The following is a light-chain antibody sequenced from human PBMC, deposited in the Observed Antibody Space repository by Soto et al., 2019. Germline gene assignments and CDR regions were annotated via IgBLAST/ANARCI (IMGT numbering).Light chain of an antibody. CDR3: SSKSPDF. CDR2: EVS. Sequence: QSALTQPASVSGSPGQSITISCTGTSSGIRDYNYVSWYQQLPGNAPKLIMYEVSNRPSGISNRFSGSKSGNTASLTISGLQGEDEADYYCSSKSPDFFGTGTKLTVL. V-gene: IGLV2-14*01. CDR1: SSGIRDYNY. J-gene: IGLJ1*01.